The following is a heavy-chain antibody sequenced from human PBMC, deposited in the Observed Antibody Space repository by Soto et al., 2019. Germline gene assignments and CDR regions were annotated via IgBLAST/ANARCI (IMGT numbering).Heavy chain of an antibody. D-gene: IGHD6-13*01. CDR3: AREGGGIAAAGNTPFDY. Sequence: QVQLVQSGAEVKKPGASVKVSCKASGYTFTGYYMHWVRQAPGQGLEWMGWINPNSGGTNYAQKFQGWVTMTRDTSISTAYMEPSRLRSDDTAVYYCAREGGGIAAAGNTPFDYWGQGTLVTVSS. V-gene: IGHV1-2*04. CDR1: GYTFTGYY. J-gene: IGHJ4*02. CDR2: INPNSGGT.